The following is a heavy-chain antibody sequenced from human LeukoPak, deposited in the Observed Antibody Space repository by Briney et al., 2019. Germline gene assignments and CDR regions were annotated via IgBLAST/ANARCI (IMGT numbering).Heavy chain of an antibody. Sequence: SGGSLRLSCAASGFTFNTYGMHWVRQAPGKGLEWVAFIRYDGSNKYYADSVKGRITISRDNSKSTLFLQMNSLRPEDTAVYYCARDGNYRVADDIWGQGTVVTVSS. V-gene: IGHV3-30*02. J-gene: IGHJ3*02. D-gene: IGHD3-22*01. CDR2: IRYDGSNK. CDR1: GFTFNTYG. CDR3: ARDGNYRVADDI.